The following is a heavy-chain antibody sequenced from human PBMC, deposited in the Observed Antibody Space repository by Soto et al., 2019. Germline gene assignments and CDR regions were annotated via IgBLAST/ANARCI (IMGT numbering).Heavy chain of an antibody. D-gene: IGHD2-15*01. V-gene: IGHV3-30*03. CDR1: GFTFSSYG. J-gene: IGHJ3*02. CDR3: ARNYGGSSYDFDI. CDR2: ISYDGSNT. Sequence: GGSLRLSCAASGFTFSSYGMHWVRQAPGKGLEWVAIISYDGSNTYYADSVKGRFTISGDNSKNTLYLQMNSLRAEDTAVYYCARNYGGSSYDFDIWGQGTMVTVSS.